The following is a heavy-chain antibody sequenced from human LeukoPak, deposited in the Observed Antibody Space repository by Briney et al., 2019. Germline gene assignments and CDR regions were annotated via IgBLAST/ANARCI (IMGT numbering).Heavy chain of an antibody. D-gene: IGHD6-13*01. CDR2: ISGSGDIT. CDR3: AKDRSDSSSWYCVDV. V-gene: IGHV3-23*01. Sequence: GGSLRLSCSASGFTFSNYAMSWVRQAPGKGLEWVSGISGSGDITYYADSVKGRFTISRDNSKNTLYLQINSLRAEDTAVYYCAKDRSDSSSWYCVDVWGQGTTVTVSS. CDR1: GFTFSNYA. J-gene: IGHJ6*02.